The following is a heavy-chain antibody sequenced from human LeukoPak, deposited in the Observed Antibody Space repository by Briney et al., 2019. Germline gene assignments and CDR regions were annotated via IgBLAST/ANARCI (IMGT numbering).Heavy chain of an antibody. V-gene: IGHV3-74*01. D-gene: IGHD2-2*01. CDR3: VSFYETY. J-gene: IGHJ4*02. Sequence: GGSLRLSCAASGNYWMHWVRQAPGKGLVWVSHVNSDGSWTTYADSVKGRFTISKDNAKNTVYLQMNNLRAEDTAVYYCVSFYETYWGRGTLVTXSS. CDR2: VNSDGSWT. CDR1: GNYW.